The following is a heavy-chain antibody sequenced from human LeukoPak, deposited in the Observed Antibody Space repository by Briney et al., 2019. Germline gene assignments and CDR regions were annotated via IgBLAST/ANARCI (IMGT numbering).Heavy chain of an antibody. CDR1: GFTFSSYG. D-gene: IGHD6-19*01. J-gene: IGHJ4*02. CDR3: AKPQLHSSGWYVFDY. Sequence: GGSLRLSCAASGFTFSSYGMHWVRQAPGKGLEWVAGISYDGSNKYYADSVKGRFTISRDNSKNTLYLQMNSLRAEDTAVYYCAKPQLHSSGWYVFDYWGQGTLVTVSS. V-gene: IGHV3-30*18. CDR2: ISYDGSNK.